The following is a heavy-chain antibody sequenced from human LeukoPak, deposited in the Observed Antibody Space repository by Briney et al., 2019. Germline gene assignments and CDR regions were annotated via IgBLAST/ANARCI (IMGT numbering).Heavy chain of an antibody. J-gene: IGHJ4*02. D-gene: IGHD3-22*01. V-gene: IGHV3-7*04. CDR2: IKPDGGEK. CDR1: GFTFSSEW. Sequence: GGSLRLSCAASGFTFSSEWMIWVRQAPGKGLEWVANIKPDGGEKYYVDSVKGRFTISRDNAKNSLYLQMNSLRAGDTAVYYCARVLHKRNYDSSDYYAYWGQGTLVTVSS. CDR3: ARVLHKRNYDSSDYYAY.